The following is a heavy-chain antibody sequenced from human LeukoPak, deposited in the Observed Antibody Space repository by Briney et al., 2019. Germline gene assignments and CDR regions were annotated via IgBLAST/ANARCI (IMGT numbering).Heavy chain of an antibody. CDR3: AKEAHGGYDF. CDR1: GFTFSSYA. D-gene: IGHD5-12*01. Sequence: GGSLRLSCAASGFTFSSYAMHWVRQAPGEGLEWVAVISYDGSNKYYADSVKGRFTISRDNTKNTLYLQMNSLRAEDTAVYYCAKEAHGGYDFWGQGTLVTISS. J-gene: IGHJ4*02. CDR2: ISYDGSNK. V-gene: IGHV3-30-3*01.